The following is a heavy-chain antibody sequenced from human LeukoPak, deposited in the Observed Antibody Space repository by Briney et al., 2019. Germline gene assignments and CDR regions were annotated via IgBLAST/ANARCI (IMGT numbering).Heavy chain of an antibody. V-gene: IGHV3-23*01. CDR3: AKGATYGGDDFDY. Sequence: PGGSLRLSCAASGFIFSSYAMNWVRQAPGKGLEWVSAISDSGGRTYYADSVKGRFTISRGNSKNILYLQMNSLRAEDTAVYYCAKGATYGGDDFDYWGQGTLVTVSS. CDR1: GFIFSSYA. J-gene: IGHJ4*02. D-gene: IGHD3-16*01. CDR2: ISDSGGRT.